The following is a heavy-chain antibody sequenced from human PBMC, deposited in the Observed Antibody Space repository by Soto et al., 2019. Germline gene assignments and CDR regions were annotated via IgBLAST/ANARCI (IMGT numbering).Heavy chain of an antibody. D-gene: IGHD1-26*01. CDR1: VFSLSTSGMC. Sequence: PTQTLTLTFTFSVFSLSTSGMCVSWIREPPGKALEWLALIDWDDDKYYSTSLKTRLTISKDTSKTQVVLTMTNMDPVDTATYYCARIRGYSGSYTIDYGGQGTLVTVSS. J-gene: IGHJ4*02. CDR2: IDWDDDK. CDR3: ARIRGYSGSYTIDY. V-gene: IGHV2-70*01.